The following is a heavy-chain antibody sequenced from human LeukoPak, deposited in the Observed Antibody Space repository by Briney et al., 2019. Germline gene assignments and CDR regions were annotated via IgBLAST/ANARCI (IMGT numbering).Heavy chain of an antibody. J-gene: IGHJ4*02. D-gene: IGHD3-3*01. CDR1: GFTFSTYA. Sequence: GGSLRLSCAGSGFTFSTYAMSWVRQTPGKGLEWVSTFSNTGSTYYADSVKGRFTISRDNFKNTLYLQMNNLRAEDMAIYYCAKDLYDFWSGFDYWGQGTLVSVSS. V-gene: IGHV3-23*01. CDR3: AKDLYDFWSGFDY. CDR2: FSNTGST.